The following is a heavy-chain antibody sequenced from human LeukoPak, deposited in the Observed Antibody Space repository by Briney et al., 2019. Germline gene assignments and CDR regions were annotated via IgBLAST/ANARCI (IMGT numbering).Heavy chain of an antibody. J-gene: IGHJ4*02. Sequence: GGSLRLSCAASGFTFSSYGMHWVRQAPGKGLEGVAVISYDGSNKYYADSVKGRFTISRDNAKNTLYLQMNSLRAEDTAVYYCARVSHSSGWYPYGCWGQGTLVTVSS. CDR3: ARVSHSSGWYPYGC. V-gene: IGHV3-30*03. CDR2: ISYDGSNK. CDR1: GFTFSSYG. D-gene: IGHD6-19*01.